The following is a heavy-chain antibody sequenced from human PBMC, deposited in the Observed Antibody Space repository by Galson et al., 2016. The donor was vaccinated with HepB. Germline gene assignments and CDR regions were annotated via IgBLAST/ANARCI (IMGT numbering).Heavy chain of an antibody. Sequence: SLRLSCAASGFTFSNCDMTWVRQAPGKGLEWVSSIGTTSNYINYADSVRGRFTISRDTANNSLYLQMDSLRAEDTAVYYCARAPPLKKLRNGYMDGWGKGATVTAAS. CDR1: GFTFSNCD. J-gene: IGHJ6*03. D-gene: IGHD1-7*01. CDR3: ARAPPLKKLRNGYMDG. V-gene: IGHV3-21*01. CDR2: IGTTSNYI.